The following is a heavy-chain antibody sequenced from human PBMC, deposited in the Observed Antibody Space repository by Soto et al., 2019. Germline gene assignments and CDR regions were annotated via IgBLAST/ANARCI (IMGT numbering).Heavy chain of an antibody. D-gene: IGHD3-22*01. V-gene: IGHV1-18*01. CDR3: ARVGMYYYDSSGYYGRFDY. Sequence: GASVKVSCKASGYTFTSYGISWVRQAPGQGLEWMGWISAYNGNTNYAQKLQGRVTMTTDTSTSTAYMELRSLRSDDTAVYYCARVGMYYYDSSGYYGRFDYWGQGTLVTVSS. CDR1: GYTFTSYG. J-gene: IGHJ4*02. CDR2: ISAYNGNT.